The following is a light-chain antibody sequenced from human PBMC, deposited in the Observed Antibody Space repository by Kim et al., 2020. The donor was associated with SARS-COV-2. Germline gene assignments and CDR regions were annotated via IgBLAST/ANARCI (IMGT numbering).Light chain of an antibody. CDR2: GTS. Sequence: LSPGARSTLACRASQSVASNHVAWFKQKPGQAPRLLIYGTSSRATGIPDRFSASESGTDFTLTISRLEPEDFAVYYCQQYDRSPYTLGQGTKLEI. CDR3: QQYDRSPYT. CDR1: QSVASNH. J-gene: IGKJ2*01. V-gene: IGKV3-20*01.